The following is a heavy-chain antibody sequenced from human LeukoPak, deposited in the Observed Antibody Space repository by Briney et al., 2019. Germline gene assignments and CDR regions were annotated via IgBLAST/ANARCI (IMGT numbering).Heavy chain of an antibody. CDR3: AREGGYCSSTSCPWGVWFDP. CDR2: IYTSGST. J-gene: IGHJ5*02. CDR1: GGSISSGSYY. Sequence: SETLSLTCTVSGGSISSGSYYWSWIRQPAGKGLEWIGRIYTSGSTNYNPSLKSRVTISVDTSKNRFSLKLSSVTAADTAVYYCAREGGYCSSTSCPWGVWFDPWGQGTLVTVSS. V-gene: IGHV4-61*02. D-gene: IGHD2-2*01.